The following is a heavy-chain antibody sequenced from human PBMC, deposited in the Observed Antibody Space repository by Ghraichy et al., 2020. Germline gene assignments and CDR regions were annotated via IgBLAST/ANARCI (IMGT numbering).Heavy chain of an antibody. J-gene: IGHJ1*01. D-gene: IGHD3-10*01. CDR3: AKDFLMVRGVIGAY. CDR2: ISGSGGST. Sequence: GGSLRLSCAASGFTFSSYAMSWVRQAPGKGLEWVSAISGSGGSTYYADSVKGRFTISRDNSKNTLYLQMKSLRAEDTAVYYCAKDFLMVRGVIGAYWGQGTLFTVSP. CDR1: GFTFSSYA. V-gene: IGHV3-23*01.